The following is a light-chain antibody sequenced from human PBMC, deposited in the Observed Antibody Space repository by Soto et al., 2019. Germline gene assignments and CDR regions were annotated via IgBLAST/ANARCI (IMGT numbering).Light chain of an antibody. CDR3: QQYGSSPPYT. CDR1: QSVXXXY. J-gene: IGKJ2*01. Sequence: EIVLTQSPGTLSLSPGERATLSCRASQSVXXXYLAWYQQKPGQAPRLLIYGASSRATGIPDRFSGSGSGTDFTLTISRLEPEDFAVYYCQQYGSSPPYTFGQGTKLEIK. V-gene: IGKV3-20*01. CDR2: GAS.